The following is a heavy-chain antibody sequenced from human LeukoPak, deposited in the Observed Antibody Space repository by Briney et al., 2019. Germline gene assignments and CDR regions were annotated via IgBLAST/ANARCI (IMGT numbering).Heavy chain of an antibody. V-gene: IGHV4-34*01. CDR2: INHSGST. D-gene: IGHD3-10*01. CDR3: ARHRPVGYGPGSFFLAVQNHNWFNP. CDR1: GGSFSGYY. Sequence: SETLSLTCAVYGGSFSGYYWSWIRQPPGKGLEWIGEINHSGSTYYNPSLKSRVTISVDTSKNQFSLKLSSVTAADTAVYYCARHRPVGYGPGSFFLAVQNHNWFNPWGQGTLVTVSS. J-gene: IGHJ5*02.